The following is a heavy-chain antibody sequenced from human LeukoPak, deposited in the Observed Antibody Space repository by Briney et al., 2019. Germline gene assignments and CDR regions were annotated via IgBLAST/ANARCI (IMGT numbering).Heavy chain of an antibody. J-gene: IGHJ6*02. CDR1: GFTFSSYA. CDR3: AKGAGYYYYYGVDV. D-gene: IGHD5-12*01. Sequence: GGSLRLSCAASGFTFSSYAMSWVRQAPGKGLEWVSGISGSGGSTYYADSVKGRFTISRDNSKNTLYLQMNSLRAEDTAVYYCAKGAGYYYYYGVDVWGQGTTVTVSS. CDR2: ISGSGGST. V-gene: IGHV3-23*01.